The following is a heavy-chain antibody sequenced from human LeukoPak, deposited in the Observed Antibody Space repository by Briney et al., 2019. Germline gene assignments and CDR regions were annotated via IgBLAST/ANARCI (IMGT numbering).Heavy chain of an antibody. V-gene: IGHV4-34*01. J-gene: IGHJ4*02. CDR1: GGSFSGYY. CDR3: ARRPSYCGGDCYSRVFDY. D-gene: IGHD2-21*02. CDR2: INHSGST. Sequence: SETLSLTCAVYGGSFSGYYWSWIRQPPGKGLEWIGEINHSGSTNYNPSLKSRVTISVDTSKNQFSLKLSSVTAADTAVYYCARRPSYCGGDCYSRVFDYWGQGTLVTVSS.